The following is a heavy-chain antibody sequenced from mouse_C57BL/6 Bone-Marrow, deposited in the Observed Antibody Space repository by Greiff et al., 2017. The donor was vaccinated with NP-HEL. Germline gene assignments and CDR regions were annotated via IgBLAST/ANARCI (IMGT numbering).Heavy chain of an antibody. CDR3: ARWGYPRDYFDY. J-gene: IGHJ2*01. V-gene: IGHV1-19*01. Sequence: EVKLQESGPVLVKPGASVKMSCKASGYTFTDYYMNWVKQSHGKSLEWIGVINPYNGGTSYNQKFKGKATLTVDKSSSTAYMELNSLTSEDSAVYYCARWGYPRDYFDYWGQGTTLTVSS. CDR1: GYTFTDYY. D-gene: IGHD5-1-1*01. CDR2: INPYNGGT.